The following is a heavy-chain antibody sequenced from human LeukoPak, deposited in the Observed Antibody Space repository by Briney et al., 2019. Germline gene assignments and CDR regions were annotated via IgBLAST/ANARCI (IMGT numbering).Heavy chain of an antibody. CDR3: ARGGDYGDYSDAFDF. J-gene: IGHJ3*01. CDR2: IKQDGSGK. V-gene: IGHV3-7*04. CDR1: GFTFSNYW. Sequence: GGSLRLSCAASGFTFSNYWMSWVRQAPGRGLEWVAHIKQDGSGKYYVDSVKGRFTISRDNAKNSLYLQMNSLRAEDTAVYYCARGGDYGDYSDAFDFWGQGTMVTVSS. D-gene: IGHD4-17*01.